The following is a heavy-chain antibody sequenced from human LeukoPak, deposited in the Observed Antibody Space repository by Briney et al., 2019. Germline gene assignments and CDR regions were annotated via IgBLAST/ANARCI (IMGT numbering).Heavy chain of an antibody. CDR1: AFTVSSNS. Sequence: GGSLRLSCVASAFTVSSNSMSRVRQAPGKGLEWVSVIYSGGSTYYADSVKGRFTISSDKSKNTLYLQMNSLRAEDTAVYYCARGPEVAGFFYWGQGTLVTVS. D-gene: IGHD6-19*01. V-gene: IGHV3-66*01. CDR2: IYSGGST. CDR3: ARGPEVAGFFY. J-gene: IGHJ4*02.